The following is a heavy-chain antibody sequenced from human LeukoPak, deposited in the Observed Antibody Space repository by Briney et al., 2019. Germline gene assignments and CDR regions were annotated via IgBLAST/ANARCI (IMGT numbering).Heavy chain of an antibody. D-gene: IGHD3-9*01. CDR3: AKAAIYDILTGYSPPDY. CDR1: GFTFDDYA. V-gene: IGHV3-9*01. CDR2: ISWNSGSI. J-gene: IGHJ4*02. Sequence: GGSLRLACAASGFTFDDYAMHWVRQAPGKGLEWVSGISWNSGSIGYPDSVKGRFTISRDNAKNSLYLQMNSLRAEDTALYYCAKAAIYDILTGYSPPDYWGQGTLVTVSS.